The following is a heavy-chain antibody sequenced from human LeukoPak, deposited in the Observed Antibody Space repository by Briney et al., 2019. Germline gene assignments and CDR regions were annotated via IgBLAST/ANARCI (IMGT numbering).Heavy chain of an antibody. CDR3: ARSDYDFRYGMDV. CDR2: ISSSGSTI. CDR1: GFTFSDYY. Sequence: PGGSLRLSCAASGFTFSDYYMSWIRQAPGKGLEWVSYISSSGSTIYYADSVKGRFTISRDNAENSLYLQMNSLRAEDTAVYYCARSDYDFRYGMDVWGQGTTVTVSS. D-gene: IGHD3-3*01. J-gene: IGHJ6*02. V-gene: IGHV3-11*01.